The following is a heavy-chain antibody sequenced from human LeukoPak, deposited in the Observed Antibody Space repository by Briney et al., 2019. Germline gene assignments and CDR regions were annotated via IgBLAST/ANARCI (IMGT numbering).Heavy chain of an antibody. CDR2: IYSGGNT. V-gene: IGHV3-66*01. D-gene: IGHD6-13*01. J-gene: IGHJ4*02. CDR1: GFTFSSYS. CDR3: ASSIVAAGTSPFDY. Sequence: PGGSLRFSCAASGFTFSSYSMNWVRQAPGKGLEWVSVIYSGGNTDYIDSVKGRFTISRDNSKNTLYLQMNSLRAEDTAVYYCASSIVAAGTSPFDYWGQGTLVTVSS.